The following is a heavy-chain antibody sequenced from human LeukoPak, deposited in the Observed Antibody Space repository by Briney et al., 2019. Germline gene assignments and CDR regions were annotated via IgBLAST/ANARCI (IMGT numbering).Heavy chain of an antibody. J-gene: IGHJ3*01. CDR3: ARGGRAGWSGTYEDSFDV. D-gene: IGHD1-26*01. V-gene: IGHV3-21*01. CDR1: GFTFISYS. CDR2: ISSSSSYI. Sequence: PGGSLRLSCAASGFTFISYSMNWVRQAPGKGLECVSSISSSSSYIHYADSVKGRFTISRDNAKNLLYLQMNSLRAEDTAVYYCARGGRAGWSGTYEDSFDVWGQGTMVTVSS.